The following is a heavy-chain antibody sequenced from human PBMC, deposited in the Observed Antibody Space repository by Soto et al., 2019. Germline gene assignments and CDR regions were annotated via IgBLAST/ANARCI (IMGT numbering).Heavy chain of an antibody. J-gene: IGHJ6*02. CDR2: IIPISGTA. D-gene: IGHD2-2*01. V-gene: IGHV1-69*01. CDR1: GGTFSSYA. CDR3: ARSQGSRTSLEIYYYYYYGMDV. Sequence: QVQLVQSGAEVKKPGSSVKVSCKASGGTFSSYAISWVRQAPGQGLEWLGGIIPISGTANYAQKFQGRATITADESTSTAYMELSSLRSEDTAVYYCARSQGSRTSLEIYYYYYYGMDVWGQGTTVTVSS.